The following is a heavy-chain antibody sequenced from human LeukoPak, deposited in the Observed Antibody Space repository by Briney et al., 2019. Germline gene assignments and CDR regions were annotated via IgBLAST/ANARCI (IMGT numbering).Heavy chain of an antibody. J-gene: IGHJ6*02. CDR3: ARSRGMDV. CDR1: GFTFSDNY. CDR2: ISNSASNI. V-gene: IGHV3-11*01. Sequence: WGSLRLSCVASGFTFSDNYMTWIRQAPGKGLEWVSYISNSASNIYYTDSVKGRFTVSRDNAKNSLYLQMNSLRAEDTAVYYCARSRGMDVWGQGTTVTVSS.